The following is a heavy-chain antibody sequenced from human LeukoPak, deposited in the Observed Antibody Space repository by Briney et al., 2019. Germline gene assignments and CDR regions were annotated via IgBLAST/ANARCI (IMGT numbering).Heavy chain of an antibody. Sequence: SETLSLTCTVSGGSISSYYWSWIRRPAGKGLEWIGRIYTSGSTNYNSSLKSRVTMSVDTSKNQFSLKLSSVTAADTAVYYCARYYTGSSYFDYWGQGTLVTVSS. V-gene: IGHV4-4*07. CDR1: GGSISSYY. CDR3: ARYYTGSSYFDY. D-gene: IGHD1-26*01. CDR2: IYTSGST. J-gene: IGHJ4*02.